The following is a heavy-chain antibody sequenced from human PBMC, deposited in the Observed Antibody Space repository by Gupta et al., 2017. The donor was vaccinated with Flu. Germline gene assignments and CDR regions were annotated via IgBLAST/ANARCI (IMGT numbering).Heavy chain of an antibody. D-gene: IGHD1-26*01. V-gene: IGHV4-39*01. J-gene: IGHJ4*02. CDR1: GFICSNNWF. CDR3: ARQGGARGDYLDY. Sequence: GFICSNNWFCGFSKTPEGRRERWVHFNFYTRHTYYAQSLRSRVTISGDTSKSQVYLRLKSVTAEDTSVYYCARQGGARGDYLDYWGQGTLVTVSS. CDR2: NFYTRHT.